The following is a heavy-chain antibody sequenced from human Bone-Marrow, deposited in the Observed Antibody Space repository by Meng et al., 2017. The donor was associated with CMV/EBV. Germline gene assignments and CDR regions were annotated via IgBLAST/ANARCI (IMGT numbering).Heavy chain of an antibody. CDR1: GYTFTSYD. CDR2: INPNSGNT. J-gene: IGHJ4*02. CDR3: ARGEGYDYGDSFDY. Sequence: ASVKVSCKASGYTFTSYDINWVRQATGQGLEWMGWINPNSGNTGYAQKFQGRVTMTRNTSISTAYMELSSLRSEDTAVYYCARGEGYDYGDSFDYWGQGTLVTVSS. V-gene: IGHV1-8*01. D-gene: IGHD4-17*01.